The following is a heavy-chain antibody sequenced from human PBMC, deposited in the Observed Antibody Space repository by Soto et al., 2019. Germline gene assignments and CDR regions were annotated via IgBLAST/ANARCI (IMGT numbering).Heavy chain of an antibody. V-gene: IGHV1-3*01. D-gene: IGHD3-9*01. CDR1: GFTFTSSA. J-gene: IGHJ4*02. CDR3: TRAPSLTLLYDH. CDR2: IDVGNGNT. Sequence: GASVKVSCKASGFTFTSSAMQWVRQAPGQRLEWIGWIDVGNGNTNYAQKFQGRVTITRDTSTSTAYMELSSLRSEDTAVYYCTRAPSLTLLYDHWGQGTLVTVSS.